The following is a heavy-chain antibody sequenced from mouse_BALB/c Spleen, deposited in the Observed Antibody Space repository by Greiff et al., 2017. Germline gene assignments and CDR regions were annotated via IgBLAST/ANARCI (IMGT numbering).Heavy chain of an antibody. CDR2: IDPANGNT. CDR3: VYGNYDAMDY. D-gene: IGHD2-1*01. CDR1: GFNIKDTY. J-gene: IGHJ4*01. Sequence: EVKLMESGAELVKPGASVKLSCTASGFNIKDTYMHWVKQRPEQGLEWIGRIDPANGNTKYDPKFQGKATITADTSSNTAYLQLSSLTSEDTAVYYCVYGNYDAMDYWGQGTSVTVSS. V-gene: IGHV14-3*02.